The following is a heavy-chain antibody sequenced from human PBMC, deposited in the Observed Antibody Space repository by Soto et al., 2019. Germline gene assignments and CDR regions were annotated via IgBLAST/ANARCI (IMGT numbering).Heavy chain of an antibody. Sequence: HPGGSLRLSCAASGFTFSTYGMHWVRQAPGKGLEWVAFISYDGSNKYYADSVKGRFTISRDNSKNTLYLQMNSLRAEDKAVYYCARGYGDYLYYFDYWGQGTLVTVSS. J-gene: IGHJ4*02. CDR1: GFTFSTYG. CDR3: ARGYGDYLYYFDY. D-gene: IGHD4-17*01. V-gene: IGHV3-30*03. CDR2: ISYDGSNK.